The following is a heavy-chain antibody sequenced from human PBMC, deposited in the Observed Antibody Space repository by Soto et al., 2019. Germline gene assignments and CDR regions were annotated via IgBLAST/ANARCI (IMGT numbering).Heavy chain of an antibody. Sequence: GGSLRLSCAASGFTFSSYGMHWVRQAPGKGLEWVAVISYDGSNKYYVDSVKGRFTISRDNSRNALYLQMNSLRAEDTGVYYCAYSRCPHYYYYGMDVWGQGTTVTVSS. D-gene: IGHD4-4*01. CDR1: GFTFSSYG. CDR3: AYSRCPHYYYYGMDV. J-gene: IGHJ6*02. CDR2: ISYDGSNK. V-gene: IGHV3-30*03.